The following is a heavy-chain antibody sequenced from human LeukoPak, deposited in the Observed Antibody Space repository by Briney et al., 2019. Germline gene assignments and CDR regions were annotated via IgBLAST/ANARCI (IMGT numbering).Heavy chain of an antibody. D-gene: IGHD3-22*01. CDR3: AKDEGYYYDSSGYLPHGY. J-gene: IGHJ4*02. CDR2: ISSSTTTI. Sequence: GGSLRLSCAASGFAFNTYSMNWVRQAPGKGLEWVSSISSSTTTIYYADSVRGRFTISRDNAKNSLFLQMNSLRAEDTAVYYCAKDEGYYYDSSGYLPHGYWGQGTLVTVSS. CDR1: GFAFNTYS. V-gene: IGHV3-48*01.